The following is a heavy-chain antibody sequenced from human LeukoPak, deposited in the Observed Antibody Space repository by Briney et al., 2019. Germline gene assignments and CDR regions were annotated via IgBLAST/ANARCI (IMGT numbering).Heavy chain of an antibody. CDR3: ARRFTVFGV. CDR1: GDSVSSSTYY. V-gene: IGHV4-39*01. D-gene: IGHD3-3*01. J-gene: IGHJ4*02. CDR2: FSYSGDT. Sequence: SETLSLTCTVSGDSVSSSTYYWDWIRRPPGQGLEWIGSFSYSGDTYYNPSLKSRVTISVDTSKNQFSLKLSSLTAADTAVYYCARRFTVFGVWGQGALVTVSS.